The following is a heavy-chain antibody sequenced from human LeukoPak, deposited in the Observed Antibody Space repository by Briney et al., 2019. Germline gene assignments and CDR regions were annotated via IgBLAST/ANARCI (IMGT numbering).Heavy chain of an antibody. CDR1: GFTFSSHW. J-gene: IGHJ4*02. CDR3: AKPRIDSIVLWSQYYFDY. D-gene: IGHD2-21*01. V-gene: IGHV3-7*01. CDR2: IKEDGSET. Sequence: GGSLRLSCTGSGFTFSSHWMSWVRQAPGRGLEWVANIKEDGSETYCLDSVKGRFTISRDNAKNSLYLQMNSLRAEDTAVYYCAKPRIDSIVLWSQYYFDYWGQGTLVTVSS.